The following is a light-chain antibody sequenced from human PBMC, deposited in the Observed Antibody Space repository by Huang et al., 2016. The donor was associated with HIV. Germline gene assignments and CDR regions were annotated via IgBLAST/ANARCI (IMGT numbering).Light chain of an antibody. Sequence: DIQLTQSPSSLSASVGDGVTITCRASQTITTYLNWYQQKPGKAPHLLIYGASNLQSGVPSRFSGSGSGTDFTLIISGLQPEDFATYYCQQTYTFPAFGRGTKVEIK. CDR1: QTITTY. CDR2: GAS. CDR3: QQTYTFPA. V-gene: IGKV1-39*01. J-gene: IGKJ1*01.